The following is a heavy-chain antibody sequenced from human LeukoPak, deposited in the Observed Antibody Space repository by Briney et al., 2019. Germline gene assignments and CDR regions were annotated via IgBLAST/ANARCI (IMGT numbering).Heavy chain of an antibody. J-gene: IGHJ4*02. CDR3: ARVDYGDYGFDY. V-gene: IGHV3-66*01. CDR1: GFTVSSNY. Sequence: GGSLRLSCAASGFTVSSNYMSWVRQAPGKGLEWVSVIYSGGSTYYADSVKGRFTISRDNSRNTLYPQMNSLRAEDTAVYYCARVDYGDYGFDYWGQGTLVTVSS. CDR2: IYSGGST. D-gene: IGHD4-17*01.